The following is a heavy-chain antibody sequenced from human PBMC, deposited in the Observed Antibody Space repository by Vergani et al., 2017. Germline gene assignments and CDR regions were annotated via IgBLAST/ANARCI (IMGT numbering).Heavy chain of an antibody. V-gene: IGHV4-39*01. J-gene: IGHJ2*01. Sequence: QLQLQESGPGLVKPSENLSLICTVSGGSINPSSSFWGWLRQSPGKGLEWIGSINYVGRTYYIPSLQSRATVFVDTSKNQFSLNLTSVTAADTAVYYCAMGRGDNWYFDLWGRGTLVTVSS. D-gene: IGHD3-10*01. CDR2: INYVGRT. CDR1: GGSINPSSSF. CDR3: AMGRGDNWYFDL.